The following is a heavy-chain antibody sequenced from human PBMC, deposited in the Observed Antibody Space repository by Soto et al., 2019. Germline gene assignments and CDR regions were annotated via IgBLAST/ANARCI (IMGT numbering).Heavy chain of an antibody. CDR3: ARGGSSGWYYFDY. CDR2: SGVSSGAT. CDR1: GFTFSSHT. J-gene: IGHJ4*02. D-gene: IGHD6-19*01. V-gene: IGHV3-48*01. Sequence: GGSLRLSCAASGFTFSSHTMNWVRQAPGKGLEWLSYSGVSSGATYYADSVKGRFTISRDNAKNSLHLQMNSLRAEDTAVYYCARGGSSGWYYFDYWGQGTLVTVSS.